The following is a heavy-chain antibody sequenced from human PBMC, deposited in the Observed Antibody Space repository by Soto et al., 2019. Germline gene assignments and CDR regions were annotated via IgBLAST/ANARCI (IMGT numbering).Heavy chain of an antibody. Sequence: QVQLVQSGAEVKKPGASVKVSCKASGYTVTDYDINWVRQAPGEGLEWVGRMNPNSGKTDYAQRFKXXXXXXXXXXXXXXXXXXXXXXXXDTAVYDCATWGRTGWFTGFFWGQGTLVTVSS. CDR3: ATWGRTGWFTGFF. V-gene: IGHV1-8*01. D-gene: IGHD6-19*01. CDR2: MNPNSGKT. J-gene: IGHJ4*02. CDR1: GYTVTDYD.